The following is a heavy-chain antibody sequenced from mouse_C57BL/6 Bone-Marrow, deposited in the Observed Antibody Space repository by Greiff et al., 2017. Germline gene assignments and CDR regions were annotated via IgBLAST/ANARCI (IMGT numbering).Heavy chain of an antibody. J-gene: IGHJ2*01. D-gene: IGHD2-3*01. V-gene: IGHV1-55*01. CDR2: IYPGSGST. CDR3: APMISYYFDY. CDR1: GFTFTSYW. Sequence: QVQLQQPGAELVKPGASVKMSCKASGFTFTSYWITWVQQSPGQGLEWIGDIYPGSGSTNYNEKFKSQATLTVDTSSSTAYMQLSSLTSEDSAVYYCAPMISYYFDYWGQGTTLTVSS.